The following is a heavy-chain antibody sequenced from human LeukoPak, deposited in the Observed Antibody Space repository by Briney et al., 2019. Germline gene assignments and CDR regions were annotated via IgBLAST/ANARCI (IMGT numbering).Heavy chain of an antibody. CDR3: AREQYYYDSSGYLRYFDY. CDR1: GFTFSSYS. V-gene: IGHV3-21*01. Sequence: GGSLRLSCAASGFTFSSYSMNWVRQAPGKGLEWVSSITRSSIYIYYADSVKGRFTISRDNARNSLYLQMNSLRAEDAAVYYCAREQYYYDSSGYLRYFDYWGQGTLVTVSS. CDR2: ITRSSIYI. J-gene: IGHJ4*02. D-gene: IGHD3-22*01.